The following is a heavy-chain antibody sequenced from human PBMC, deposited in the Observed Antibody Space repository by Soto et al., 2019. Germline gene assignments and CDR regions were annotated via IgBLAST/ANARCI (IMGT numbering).Heavy chain of an antibody. D-gene: IGHD3-3*01. J-gene: IGHJ6*02. Sequence: GGSLRLSCAACGFTFSRYAMHWVRQAPGKGLEWVAVISYDGSNKYYADSVKGRFTISRDNSKNTLYLQMNSLRAEDTAVYYCARVSFSAFGVVENYYYYGMDVWGQGTTVTVSS. CDR1: GFTFSRYA. CDR2: ISYDGSNK. V-gene: IGHV3-30-3*01. CDR3: ARVSFSAFGVVENYYYYGMDV.